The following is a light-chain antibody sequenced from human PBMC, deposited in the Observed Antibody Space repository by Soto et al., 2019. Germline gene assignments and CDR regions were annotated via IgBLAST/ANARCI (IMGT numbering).Light chain of an antibody. J-gene: IGLJ1*01. CDR1: SSDVGGYNY. CDR2: DVS. V-gene: IGLV2-14*01. Sequence: QSVLTQPASVSGSPGQSITISCTGTSSDVGGYNYVSWYQQHPGKAPKLMIYDVSNRPSGVSNRFSGSKSGNTASLTISGIQAEDEADYYCCSYTSSSLYVFGTGTKLTVL. CDR3: CSYTSSSLYV.